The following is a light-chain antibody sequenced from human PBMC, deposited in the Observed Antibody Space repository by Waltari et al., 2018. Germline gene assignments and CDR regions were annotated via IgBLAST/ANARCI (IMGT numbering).Light chain of an antibody. Sequence: EIQMTQSPSSLSASVGDRVTISCRASQSISSRLNWFQQKPGKAPTVLIYDASTLQSGVPSRFSGSGSGTDFTLTINSLQPEDFAVYYCQQTYSTPPVTFGPGTRL. V-gene: IGKV1-39*01. J-gene: IGKJ5*01. CDR1: QSISSR. CDR3: QQTYSTPPVT. CDR2: DAS.